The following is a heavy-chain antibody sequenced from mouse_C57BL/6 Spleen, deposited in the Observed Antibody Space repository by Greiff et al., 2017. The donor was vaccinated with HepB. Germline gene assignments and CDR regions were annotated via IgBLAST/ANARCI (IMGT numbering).Heavy chain of an antibody. CDR3: AREEAAQATFDY. Sequence: QVQLKESGAELARPGASVKMSCKASGYTFTSYTMHWVKQRPGQGLEWIGYINPSSGYTKYNQKFKDKATLTADKSSSTAYMQLSSLTSEDSAVYYCAREEAAQATFDYWGQGTTLTVSS. CDR2: INPSSGYT. CDR1: GYTFTSYT. V-gene: IGHV1-4*01. J-gene: IGHJ2*01. D-gene: IGHD3-2*02.